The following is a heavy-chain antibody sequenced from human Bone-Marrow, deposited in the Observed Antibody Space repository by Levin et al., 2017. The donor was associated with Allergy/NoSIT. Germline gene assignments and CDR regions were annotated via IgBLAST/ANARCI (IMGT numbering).Heavy chain of an antibody. D-gene: IGHD1-1*01. Sequence: GGSLRLSCAASGITVGNNYMSWVRQTPGKRLEWVAVIYSVGSTYYADSVKGRFTISRDSVKNTVYLQMNNLGGEDTAVYYCARDANGIYWGQGTLVTVSS. V-gene: IGHV3-66*01. J-gene: IGHJ4*02. CDR2: IYSVGST. CDR3: ARDANGIY. CDR1: GITVGNNY.